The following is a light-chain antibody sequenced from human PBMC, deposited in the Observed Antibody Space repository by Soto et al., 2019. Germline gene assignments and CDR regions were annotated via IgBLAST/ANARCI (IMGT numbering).Light chain of an antibody. Sequence: VLTQPASVSVYPGLAVTISCTGTISDVGGYNYVSWYQHHPGKAPKLMIYEISNRPSGVSNRFSGSKSGNTASLTISGLQAEDEADYYCSSYTSSSPPVFGTGTKVTVL. V-gene: IGLV2-14*01. CDR2: EIS. J-gene: IGLJ1*01. CDR3: SSYTSSSPPV. CDR1: ISDVGGYNY.